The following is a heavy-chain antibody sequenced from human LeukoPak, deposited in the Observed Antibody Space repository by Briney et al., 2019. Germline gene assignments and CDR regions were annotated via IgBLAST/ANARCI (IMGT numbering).Heavy chain of an antibody. V-gene: IGHV3-30*02. D-gene: IGHD3-3*01. CDR3: AKDPTYDFWSGYYGYFDY. CDR2: IRYDGSNK. Sequence: GGSLRLSCAASGFTFSSYGLHWVRQAPGKGLEWVAFIRYDGSNKYYADSVKGRFTISRDNSKNTLYLQMNSLRAEDTAVYYCAKDPTYDFWSGYYGYFDYWGQGTLVTVSS. J-gene: IGHJ4*02. CDR1: GFTFSSYG.